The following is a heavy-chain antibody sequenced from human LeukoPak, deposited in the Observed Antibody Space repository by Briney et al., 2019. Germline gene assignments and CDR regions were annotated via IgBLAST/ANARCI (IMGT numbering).Heavy chain of an antibody. J-gene: IGHJ4*02. CDR1: GFTFSSYS. D-gene: IGHD1-26*01. V-gene: IGHV3-21*01. CDR3: AREGPYSGSKVRYFDY. Sequence: GGSLRLSCAASGFTFSSYSMNWVRQAPGKGLEWVSSISSSSSYIYYADSVKGRFTISRDNAKNSLYLQMNSLRAEDTAVYYCAREGPYSGSKVRYFDYWGQGTLVTVPS. CDR2: ISSSSSYI.